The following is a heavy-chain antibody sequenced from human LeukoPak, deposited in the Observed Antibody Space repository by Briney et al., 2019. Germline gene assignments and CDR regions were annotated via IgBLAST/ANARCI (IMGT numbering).Heavy chain of an antibody. J-gene: IGHJ6*02. CDR3: ARGNWFPYGMDV. Sequence: QPGGSPRLSCAASGFTVSSNYMSWVRQAPGKGLEWVSVIYSGGSTYYADSVKGRFTISRDNSKNTLYLQMNSLRAEDTAVYYCARGNWFPYGMDVWGQGTTVTVSS. D-gene: IGHD1-20*01. CDR1: GFTVSSNY. CDR2: IYSGGST. V-gene: IGHV3-53*01.